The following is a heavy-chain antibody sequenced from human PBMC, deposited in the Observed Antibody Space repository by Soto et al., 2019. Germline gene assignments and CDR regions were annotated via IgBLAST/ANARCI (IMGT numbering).Heavy chain of an antibody. CDR3: ATHSGSYYSNAFDI. D-gene: IGHD1-26*01. CDR2: INAGNGNT. Sequence: ASVKVSCKASGYTFTNYAMHWVRQAPGQRLEWMGWINAGNGNTKYSQKFQGRVTITRDTSASTAYMELSSLRSEDTAVYYCATHSGSYYSNAFDIWGQGTMVTVSS. J-gene: IGHJ3*02. CDR1: GYTFTNYA. V-gene: IGHV1-3*01.